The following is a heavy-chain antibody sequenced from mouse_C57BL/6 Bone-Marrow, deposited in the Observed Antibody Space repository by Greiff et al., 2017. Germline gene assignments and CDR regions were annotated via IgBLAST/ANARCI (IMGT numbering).Heavy chain of an antibody. V-gene: IGHV1-64*01. Sequence: QVQLQQPGAELVKPGASVKLSCKASGYTFTSYWMHWVKQRPGQGLEWIGMIHPNSGSTNYNEKFKSKATLTVDKSSSTAYMQLSSLTSEDSAVYYSARSIITTVVAGDYCGQGTTLTVSS. J-gene: IGHJ2*01. D-gene: IGHD1-1*01. CDR3: ARSIITTVVAGDY. CDR1: GYTFTSYW. CDR2: IHPNSGST.